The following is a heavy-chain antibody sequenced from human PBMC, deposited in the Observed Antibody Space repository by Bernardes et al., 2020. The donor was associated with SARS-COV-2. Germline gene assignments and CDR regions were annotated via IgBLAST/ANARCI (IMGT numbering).Heavy chain of an antibody. Sequence: ASVKVSCQASGYIFNAYFLHWVRQAPGRGLECIGWINPNSDVTDYEQKFKGRVTLTRDTSISTVYMELNRLTSDDTAVYYFARSQFWSDYANTWFDWWGDGTLVTVSS. CDR2: INPNSDVT. V-gene: IGHV1-2*02. D-gene: IGHD3-3*01. CDR3: ARSQFWSDYANTWFDW. J-gene: IGHJ5*01. CDR1: GYIFNAYF.